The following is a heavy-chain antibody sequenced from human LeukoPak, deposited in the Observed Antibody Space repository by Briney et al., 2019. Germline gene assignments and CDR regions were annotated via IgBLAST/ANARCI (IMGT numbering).Heavy chain of an antibody. D-gene: IGHD6-19*01. V-gene: IGHV1-8*01. CDR2: MNPNSGNT. Sequence: GASVKVSCKASGYTFTSYDINWVRQATGQGLEWMGWMNPNSGNTGYAQKFQGRVTMTRNTSISTAYMELSSLRSEDTAVYYCARLGSSSGWYWGYYYGMDVWGQGTTVTVSS. CDR3: ARLGSSSGWYWGYYYGMDV. CDR1: GYTFTSYD. J-gene: IGHJ6*02.